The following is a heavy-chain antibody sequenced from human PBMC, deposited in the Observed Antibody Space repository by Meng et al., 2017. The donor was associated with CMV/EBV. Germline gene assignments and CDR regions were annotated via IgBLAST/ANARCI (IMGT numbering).Heavy chain of an antibody. V-gene: IGHV1-2*02. Sequence: VRLGPSWAEVKKPGASVKVSCKASGYTFTGYYMHWGRQAPGQGLEWMGWINPNSGGTNYAQKFQGRVTMTRDTSISTAYMELSRLRSDDTAVYYCAREVATTHDAFDIWGQGTMVTVSS. J-gene: IGHJ3*02. CDR3: AREVATTHDAFDI. CDR2: INPNSGGT. D-gene: IGHD5-12*01. CDR1: GYTFTGYY.